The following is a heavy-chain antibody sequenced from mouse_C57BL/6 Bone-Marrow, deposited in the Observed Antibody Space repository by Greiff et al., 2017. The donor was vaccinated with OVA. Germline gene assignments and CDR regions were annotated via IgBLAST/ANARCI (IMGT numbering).Heavy chain of an antibody. CDR3: ARGDSITTVVATDY. D-gene: IGHD1-1*01. Sequence: VQLQESGAELVRPGTSVKVSCKASGYAFTNYLIEWVKQRPGQGLEWIGVINPGSGGTNYNQKFKGKATLTVDTSSSTAYMQLSSLTSEDSAVYYCARGDSITTVVATDYWGQGTTLTVSS. CDR2: INPGSGGT. V-gene: IGHV1-54*01. CDR1: GYAFTNYL. J-gene: IGHJ2*01.